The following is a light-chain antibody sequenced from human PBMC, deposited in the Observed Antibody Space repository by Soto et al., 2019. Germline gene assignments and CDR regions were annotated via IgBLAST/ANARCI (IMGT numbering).Light chain of an antibody. Sequence: DIQMTQSPSTLPASVGDRVPITCRASQRINNWLAWYHQKHEKAPMLLIHKASTLDNGVPSRFSGSVSGAEFSLTISSLQPDDFSTYNCQQSESYTPYTFGQGT. CDR1: QRINNW. CDR3: QQSESYTPYT. V-gene: IGKV1-5*03. J-gene: IGKJ2*01. CDR2: KAS.